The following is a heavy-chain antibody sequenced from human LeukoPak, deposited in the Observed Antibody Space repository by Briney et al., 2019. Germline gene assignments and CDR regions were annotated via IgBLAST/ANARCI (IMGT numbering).Heavy chain of an antibody. J-gene: IGHJ4*02. V-gene: IGHV1-8*01. Sequence: APVKVSCKASGCTFTSYDINWVRQATGQGLEWMGWMNPNSGNTGYAQKFQGRVTMTRNTSISTAYMELSSLRPEDTAVYYCARASAIRYLSDYWGQGTLVTVSS. CDR2: MNPNSGNT. CDR3: ARASAIRYLSDY. D-gene: IGHD2-2*02. CDR1: GCTFTSYD.